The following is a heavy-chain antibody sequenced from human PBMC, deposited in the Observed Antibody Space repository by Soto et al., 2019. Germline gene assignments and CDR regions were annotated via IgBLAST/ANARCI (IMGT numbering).Heavy chain of an antibody. CDR2: IYSTGST. V-gene: IGHV4-4*07. D-gene: IGHD3-22*01. CDR1: GGSIKNYY. CDR3: ARDEYYDSNNWFDT. J-gene: IGHJ5*02. Sequence: SETLSLTCTVSGGSIKNYYGSWIRQPAGKGLEWIGRIYSTGSTNYNASLKSRVTMSVDTSNNQFSLRLRSVTAADTAVYYCARDEYYDSNNWFDTWGQGTLVTVSS.